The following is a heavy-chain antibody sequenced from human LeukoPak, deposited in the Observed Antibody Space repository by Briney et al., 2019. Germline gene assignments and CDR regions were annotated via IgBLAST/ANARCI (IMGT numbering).Heavy chain of an antibody. CDR2: IHYSGIT. J-gene: IGHJ4*02. CDR1: GGSSDIYY. V-gene: IGHV4-59*01. D-gene: IGHD6-25*01. CDR3: ARQAAGIPV. Sequence: SETLPLTCTVSGGSSDIYYWTWIRQSPGKGLEWIGYIHYSGITDYNPSLESRVTMSIDTSKNQFSLKLSSVTAADTAVYYCARQAAGIPVWGPGTLVTVSS.